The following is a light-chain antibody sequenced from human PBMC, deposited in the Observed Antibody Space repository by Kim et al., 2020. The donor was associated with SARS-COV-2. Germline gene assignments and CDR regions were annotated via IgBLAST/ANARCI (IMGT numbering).Light chain of an antibody. CDR1: QDITDY. V-gene: IGKV1-16*01. CDR2: AAS. CDR3: QQYSDYSPT. J-gene: IGKJ5*01. Sequence: DIQMTQSPSSLSASVGDRVSITCRASQDITDYLAWFQQRPGKAPKSLIFAASSLQSGVPSRFSGTGSGTEFTLTITSLQPEDFATYYCQQYSDYSPTFGQGTRLEIK.